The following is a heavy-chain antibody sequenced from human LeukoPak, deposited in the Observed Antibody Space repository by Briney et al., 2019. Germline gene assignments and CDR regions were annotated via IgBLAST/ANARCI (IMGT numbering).Heavy chain of an antibody. CDR3: ARRGGGGSYAESAFDI. CDR1: GYSISSGYY. CDR2: IYHSGST. J-gene: IGHJ3*02. D-gene: IGHD1-26*01. V-gene: IGHV4-38-2*01. Sequence: PSETLSLTCAVSGYSISSGYYWGWIRQPPGKGLEWIGSIYHSGSTYYNPSLKSRVAISVDTSKNQFSLKLSSVTAADMAVYYWARRGGGGSYAESAFDIWGQGTMVTVSS.